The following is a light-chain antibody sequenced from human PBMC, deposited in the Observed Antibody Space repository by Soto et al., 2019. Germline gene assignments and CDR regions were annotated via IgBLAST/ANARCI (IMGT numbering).Light chain of an antibody. CDR3: SSCRGITALV. J-gene: IGLJ3*02. Sequence: QSALTQPASVSGSPGQSITISCTGTSSDVGGYNFVSWYQQRPGKAPKLMIYEVSNRPSGVSNRFSGSKSGNTASLTISGLQVEDEADYYCSSCRGITALVFGGGTQVTVL. CDR2: EVS. CDR1: SSDVGGYNF. V-gene: IGLV2-14*03.